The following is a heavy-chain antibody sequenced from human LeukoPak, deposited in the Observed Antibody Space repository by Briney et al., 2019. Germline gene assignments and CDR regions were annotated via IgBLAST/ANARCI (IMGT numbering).Heavy chain of an antibody. J-gene: IGHJ4*02. CDR2: ISDDGRHK. CDR1: GFTFNNYG. Sequence: GGSLRLSCAASGFTFNNYGIHYVRQAPPKGVEGVAVISDDGRHKNYADSVKGRFTISRDNSNNTLYLQMNSLRVEDTGVYYCAKDRETTASGTFDYWGQGTLVTVSS. V-gene: IGHV3-30*18. CDR3: AKDRETTASGTFDY. D-gene: IGHD6-13*01.